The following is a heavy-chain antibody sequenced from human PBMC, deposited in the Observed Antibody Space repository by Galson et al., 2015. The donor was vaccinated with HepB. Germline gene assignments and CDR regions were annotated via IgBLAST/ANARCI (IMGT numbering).Heavy chain of an antibody. CDR2: IIPILGIA. J-gene: IGHJ5*02. CDR3: ARAPPEGDYEGWFDP. Sequence: SVKVSCKASGGTFSSYAISWVRQAPGQGLEWMGRIIPILGIANYAQKFQGRVTITADKSTSTAYMELSSLRSEDTAVYYCARAPPEGDYEGWFDPWGQGTLVTVSS. D-gene: IGHD4-17*01. V-gene: IGHV1-69*04. CDR1: GGTFSSYA.